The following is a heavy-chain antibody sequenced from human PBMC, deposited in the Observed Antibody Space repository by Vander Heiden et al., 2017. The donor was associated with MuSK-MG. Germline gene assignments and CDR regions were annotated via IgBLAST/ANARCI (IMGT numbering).Heavy chain of an antibody. J-gene: IGHJ4*02. Sequence: QITLKESGPTLVKPTQTLTLTCTFSGFSLSTSGVGVGWIRQPPGKALEWLALIYWDDDKRYSPSLKSRLTITKDTSKNQVVLTMTNMDPVDTATYYCAHSGTYYGPGSYYMGGFFDYWGQGTLVTVSS. CDR1: GFSLSTSGVG. D-gene: IGHD3-10*01. V-gene: IGHV2-5*02. CDR2: IYWDDDK. CDR3: AHSGTYYGPGSYYMGGFFDY.